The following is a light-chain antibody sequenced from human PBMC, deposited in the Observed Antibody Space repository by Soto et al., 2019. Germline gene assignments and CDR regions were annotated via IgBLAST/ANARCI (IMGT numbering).Light chain of an antibody. CDR3: QQYSSYSRT. CDR1: QSINNY. CDR2: KAS. V-gene: IGKV1-5*03. Sequence: DLQMTQSPSTLSASVGDRVTITCRASQSINNYLAWYQQKPGKAPKLLIYKASNLESGVPSRFSGSGSGTEFSLTISSLQPDDFATYYCQQYSSYSRTFGQGPKVDIK. J-gene: IGKJ1*01.